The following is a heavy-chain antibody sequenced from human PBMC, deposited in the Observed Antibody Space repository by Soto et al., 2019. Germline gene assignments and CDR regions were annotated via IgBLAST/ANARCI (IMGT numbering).Heavy chain of an antibody. Sequence: ASVKVSCKASGYTFINYYIHWVRQAPGQGLEWMGWINANKGNTNYAQELQGRVTMTTDTSTSTAYMELRSLRSDDTAVYYCARDRGSLDAFDIWGQGTMVTVS. CDR1: GYTFINYY. J-gene: IGHJ3*02. V-gene: IGHV1-18*01. CDR3: ARDRGSLDAFDI. CDR2: INANKGNT.